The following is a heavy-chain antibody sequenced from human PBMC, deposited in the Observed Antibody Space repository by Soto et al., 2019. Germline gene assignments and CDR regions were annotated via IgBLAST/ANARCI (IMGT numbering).Heavy chain of an antibody. D-gene: IGHD3-3*01. CDR1: GNTFTSYD. CDR3: ASPARNYDFWSGYSFDI. CDR2: MNPNSGNT. Sequence: QVQLVQSGAEVKKPGASVKVSCKASGNTFTSYDINWVRQATGQGLEWMGWMNPNSGNTGYAQKFQGRVTMTRNTSISTAYMELSSLRSEDTAVYYCASPARNYDFWSGYSFDILGQGTMVTVSS. V-gene: IGHV1-8*01. J-gene: IGHJ3*02.